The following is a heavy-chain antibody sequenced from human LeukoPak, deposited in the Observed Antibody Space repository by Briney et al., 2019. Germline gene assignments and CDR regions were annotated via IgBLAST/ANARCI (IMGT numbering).Heavy chain of an antibody. V-gene: IGHV3-53*01. D-gene: IGHD6-19*01. CDR2: IYNGGYT. J-gene: IGHJ4*02. Sequence: PGGSLRLSCAASGLTVSDKYMSWVRQAPGKGLEWVSVIYNGGYTHYAESVKGRFTISRDNSKNTLYLQMNRLRAEDTAVYYCARVVVAGCFDYWGQGTLVTVSS. CDR3: ARVVVAGCFDY. CDR1: GLTVSDKY.